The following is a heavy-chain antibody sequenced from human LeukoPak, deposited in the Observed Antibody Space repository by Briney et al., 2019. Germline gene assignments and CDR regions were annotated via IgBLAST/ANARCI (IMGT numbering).Heavy chain of an antibody. CDR3: ARGRATVTTFDY. CDR1: GFTFRNYV. J-gene: IGHJ4*02. V-gene: IGHV3-30*04. Sequence: QPGGSLRLSCAASGFTFRNYVIHWVRQAPGKGLEWVAVISYDGSNKYYADSVKGRFTISRDNSKNTLYLQMNSLRAEDTAVYYCARGRATVTTFDYWGQGTLVTVSS. D-gene: IGHD4-11*01. CDR2: ISYDGSNK.